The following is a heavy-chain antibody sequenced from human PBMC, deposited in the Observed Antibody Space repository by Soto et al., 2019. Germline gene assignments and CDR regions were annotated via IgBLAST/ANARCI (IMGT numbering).Heavy chain of an antibody. CDR1: GDSVSGNSAA. V-gene: IGHV6-1*01. CDR2: TYYRSKWYN. Sequence: SQTLSLTCAISGDSVSGNSAAWNWIRQSPSRGLEWLGRTYYRSKWYNDYAVSVKSRITINPDTSKNQSSLQLNSVTPEDTAVYYCARVVVAATDDAFDIWGQGTMVTVSS. J-gene: IGHJ3*02. CDR3: ARVVVAATDDAFDI. D-gene: IGHD2-15*01.